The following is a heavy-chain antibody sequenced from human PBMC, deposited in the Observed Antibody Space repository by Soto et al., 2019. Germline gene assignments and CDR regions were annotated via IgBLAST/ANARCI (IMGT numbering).Heavy chain of an antibody. J-gene: IGHJ4*02. CDR2: ITNSGTTT. Sequence: EVQLLESGGGLIQPGGSLRLSCAASGFTFSSYAVTWVRQAPGKGLEYISAITNSGTTTYYADSVKGRFTISRDNSKNTLYLQMNSLTAEDTAVYYCAKGNEGYYFDYWGQGTLVTVSS. D-gene: IGHD3-3*01. CDR1: GFTFSSYA. V-gene: IGHV3-23*01. CDR3: AKGNEGYYFDY.